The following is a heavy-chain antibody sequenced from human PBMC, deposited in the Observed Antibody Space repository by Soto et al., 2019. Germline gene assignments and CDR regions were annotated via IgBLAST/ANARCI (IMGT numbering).Heavy chain of an antibody. CDR3: VSWLSDHFDY. CDR2: INPTGANT. J-gene: IGHJ4*02. CDR1: GFTISSSA. D-gene: IGHD3-10*01. V-gene: IGHV3-23*01. Sequence: PGGSLRLSCAASGFTISSSAISWVRQAPGAGLEWVSTINPTGANTHYADSAQGRFTISRDNSRNTVDRQVNSLTAADTALYYCVSWLSDHFDYWGQGTPVNVS.